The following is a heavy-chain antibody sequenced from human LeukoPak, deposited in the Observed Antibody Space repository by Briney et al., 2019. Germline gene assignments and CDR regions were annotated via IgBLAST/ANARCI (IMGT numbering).Heavy chain of an antibody. V-gene: IGHV4-59*11. CDR2: IYYTGIT. CDR3: ARSVDYFDNTGPHMMFDY. J-gene: IGHJ4*02. CDR1: GDSITSHY. Sequence: SETLSLTCNVSGDSITSHYWNWIRQPPGKGLEWIGYIYYTGITKYNPSLTSRVSMSVDTSKNQFFLKMNSVTAADMAVYHCARSVDYFDNTGPHMMFDYWGQGSLVTVSS. D-gene: IGHD3-22*01.